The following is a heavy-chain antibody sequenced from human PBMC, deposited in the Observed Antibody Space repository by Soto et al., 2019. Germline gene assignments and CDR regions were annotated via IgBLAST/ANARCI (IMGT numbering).Heavy chain of an antibody. CDR1: GFTFSSYG. J-gene: IGHJ4*02. D-gene: IGHD5-18*01. Sequence: SLRLSCAASGFTFSSYGMHWVRQAPGKGLEWVAVIWYDGSNKYYADSVKGRFTISRDNSKNTLYLQMNSLRAEDTAVYYCARSGGYETAPLDYFDYWGQGTLVTVSP. CDR2: IWYDGSNK. V-gene: IGHV3-33*01. CDR3: ARSGGYETAPLDYFDY.